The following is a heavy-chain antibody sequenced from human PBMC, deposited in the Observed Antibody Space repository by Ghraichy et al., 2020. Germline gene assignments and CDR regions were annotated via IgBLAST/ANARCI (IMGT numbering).Heavy chain of an antibody. CDR2: INHSGST. J-gene: IGHJ2*01. CDR3: ARGYIFGGRGSSSWYWYFDL. D-gene: IGHD6-13*01. V-gene: IGHV4-34*01. CDR1: GGSFSGYY. Sequence: SETLSLTCAVYGGSFSGYYWSWIRQPPGKGLEWIGEINHSGSTNYNPSLKSRVTISVDTSKNQFSLKLSSVTAADTAVYYCARGYIFGGRGSSSWYWYFDLWGRGTLVTVSS.